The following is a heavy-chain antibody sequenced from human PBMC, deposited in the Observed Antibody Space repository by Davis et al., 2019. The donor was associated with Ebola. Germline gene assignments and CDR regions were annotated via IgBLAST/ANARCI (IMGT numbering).Heavy chain of an antibody. J-gene: IGHJ6*04. D-gene: IGHD3-3*01. V-gene: IGHV3-23*01. CDR2: ISGSGGST. Sequence: GESLKISCTDSVITFSSYAMTWVRQAPGKGLEWVSAISGSGGSTYYADSVKGRFTISRDNSKNTLYLQMNSLRAEDTAVYYCAIRSYDFWSGYHSSNYYGMDVWGKGTTVTVSS. CDR3: AIRSYDFWSGYHSSNYYGMDV. CDR1: VITFSSYA.